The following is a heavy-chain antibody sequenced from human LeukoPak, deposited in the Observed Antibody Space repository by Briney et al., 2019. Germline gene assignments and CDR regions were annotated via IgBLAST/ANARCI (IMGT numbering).Heavy chain of an antibody. D-gene: IGHD4-17*01. CDR1: GGSISSYY. CDR2: IYYSGST. V-gene: IGHV4-59*01. Sequence: PSETLSLTCTVSGGSISSYYWSWIRQPPGKGLEWIGYIYYSGSTNYNPSLKSRVTISVDTSKNQFSLKLSSVTAADTAVYYCARVPLGGDYPHYWGQGTLVTVSS. J-gene: IGHJ4*02. CDR3: ARVPLGGDYPHY.